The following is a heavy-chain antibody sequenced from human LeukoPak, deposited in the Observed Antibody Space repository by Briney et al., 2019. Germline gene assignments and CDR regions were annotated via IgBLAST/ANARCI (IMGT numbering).Heavy chain of an antibody. CDR1: GGSIGSRAYY. J-gene: IGHJ4*02. CDR3: ASEGLALAGNFYY. CDR2: IYTDGSR. D-gene: IGHD6-19*01. Sequence: SETLSLTCTVSGGSIGSRAYYWSWIRQPAGKGLEYIGRIYTDGSRNHNPSLKSRVSISMDTSNNQFSLRVTSVTAADTGVYYCASEGLALAGNFYYWGQGALVTVSS. V-gene: IGHV4-61*02.